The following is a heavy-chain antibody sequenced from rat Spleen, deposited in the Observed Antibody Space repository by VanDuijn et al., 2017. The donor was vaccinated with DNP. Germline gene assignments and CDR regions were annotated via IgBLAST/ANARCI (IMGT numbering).Heavy chain of an antibody. CDR3: ARWNSGHFDY. D-gene: IGHD4-3*01. V-gene: IGHV5-22*01. CDR1: GLTFSYYG. Sequence: EVQLVESGGGSVQPGRSLKLSCAASGLTFSYYGVAWVRQAPTKGLEWVAYIRYDGVGTKYGDSVKGRFTISRDNAKNTLYLQMNSLRSEDMATYYCARWNSGHFDYWGQGVMVPVSS. J-gene: IGHJ2*01. CDR2: IRYDGVGT.